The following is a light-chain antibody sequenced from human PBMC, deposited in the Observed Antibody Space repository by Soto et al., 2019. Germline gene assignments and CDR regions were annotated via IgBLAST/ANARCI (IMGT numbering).Light chain of an antibody. CDR2: GAY. CDR1: HSVSSNY. CDR3: QQYGGSSGT. V-gene: IGKV3-20*01. Sequence: EIVLTQSPGTLSLSPGERATLSCRASHSVSSNYLAWFQQKPGQAPRVLIHGAYNRATGIPDRFSGSGSGTEFTLTISRLEPEDSEVYYCQQYGGSSGTFGQGTKVDI. J-gene: IGKJ1*01.